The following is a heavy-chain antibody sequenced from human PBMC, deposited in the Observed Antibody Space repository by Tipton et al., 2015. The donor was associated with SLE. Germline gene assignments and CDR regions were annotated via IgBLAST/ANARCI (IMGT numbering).Heavy chain of an antibody. Sequence: TLSLTCTVSGDSISSNIYYWGWIRQPPGKGLEWTGSIHYSGATYYKPSLNSRVTISFDSSNNQFTLKLSSVTAADTAMYYCARVETFLVVTPIYYFDHWGQGTLVTVSS. V-gene: IGHV4-39*06. J-gene: IGHJ4*02. D-gene: IGHD4-23*01. CDR2: IHYSGAT. CDR1: GDSISSNIYY. CDR3: ARVETFLVVTPIYYFDH.